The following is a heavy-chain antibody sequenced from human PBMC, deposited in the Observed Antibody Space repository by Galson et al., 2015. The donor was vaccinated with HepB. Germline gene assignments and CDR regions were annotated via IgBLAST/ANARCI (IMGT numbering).Heavy chain of an antibody. J-gene: IGHJ4*02. CDR1: GSTFTNFY. V-gene: IGHV1-46*03. Sequence: SVKVSCKESGSTFTNFYIHWVRQAPGQGLEWMGVINSMSHTTTYAPDFQGRLTMTTDTSTRTVYMELSSLRSEDTAVYYCARDVNWPEGVHADYWGQGTLVTVSS. D-gene: IGHD1-14*01. CDR2: INSMSHTT. CDR3: ARDVNWPEGVHADY.